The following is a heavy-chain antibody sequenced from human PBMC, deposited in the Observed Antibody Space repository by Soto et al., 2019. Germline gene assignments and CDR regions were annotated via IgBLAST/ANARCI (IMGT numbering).Heavy chain of an antibody. J-gene: IGHJ6*02. Sequence: QVHLVQSGAEVKKPGASVKVSCKASNETLTTYGISWVRQAPGQGLEWMGWVSGYNGHSSSAQKFQDRVIMTADTCTNTAYMELRSLTPDDSAVYFCARDSSSTGYYYGMDVWGQGTTVTVSS. V-gene: IGHV1-18*01. D-gene: IGHD6-6*01. CDR3: ARDSSSTGYYYGMDV. CDR2: VSGYNGHS. CDR1: NETLTTYG.